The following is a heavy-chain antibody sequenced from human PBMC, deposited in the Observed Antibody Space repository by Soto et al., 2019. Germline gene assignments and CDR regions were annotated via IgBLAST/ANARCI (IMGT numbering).Heavy chain of an antibody. CDR3: ARGDIVVVTAIPWVWFDP. J-gene: IGHJ5*02. CDR2: ISAYNGNT. V-gene: IGHV1-18*01. Sequence: ASVKVSCKASGYTFTSYGISWVRQAPGQGLEWMGWISAYNGNTNYAQKLRGRVTMTTDTSTSTAYMELRSLRSDDTAVYYCARGDIVVVTAIPWVWFDPWGQGTLVTVSS. D-gene: IGHD2-21*02. CDR1: GYTFTSYG.